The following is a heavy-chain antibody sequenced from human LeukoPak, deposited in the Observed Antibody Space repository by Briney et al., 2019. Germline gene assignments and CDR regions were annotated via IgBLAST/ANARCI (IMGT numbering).Heavy chain of an antibody. J-gene: IGHJ4*02. CDR2: IYYSGST. CDR3: ARNTIFLDY. CDR1: GGSISSSSYY. V-gene: IGHV4-39*01. Sequence: SETLSLTCTVSGGSISSSSYYWGWIRQPPGKGLEWIGCIYYSGSTYYNPSLKSRVTISVDTSKNQFSLKLSSVTAADTAVYYCARNTIFLDYWGQGTLVTVSS. D-gene: IGHD3-3*01.